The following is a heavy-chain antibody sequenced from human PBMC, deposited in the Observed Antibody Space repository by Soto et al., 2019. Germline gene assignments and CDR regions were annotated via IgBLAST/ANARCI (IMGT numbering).Heavy chain of an antibody. V-gene: IGHV4-34*01. D-gene: IGHD1-26*01. J-gene: IGHJ5*02. CDR2: INHSGST. CDR1: GGSFSGYY. Sequence: SETLSLTCAVYGGSFSGYYWSWIRQPPGKGLEWIGEINHSGSTNYNPSLKSRVTISVDTSKNQFSLKLSSVTAADTAVYYCARRPLRRLQRGVDPWGQGTLVTVSS. CDR3: ARRPLRRLQRGVDP.